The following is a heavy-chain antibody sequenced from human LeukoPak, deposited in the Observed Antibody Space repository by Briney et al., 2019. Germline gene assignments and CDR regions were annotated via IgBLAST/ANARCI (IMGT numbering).Heavy chain of an antibody. V-gene: IGHV4-39*07. CDR2: IYHSGST. CDR3: ARSPGEGYYYYYYMDV. J-gene: IGHJ6*03. Sequence: SETLSLTCTVSGGSINSSSYYWGWIRQPPGKGLEWIGSIYHSGSTYYNPSLKSRVTISVDTSKNQFSLKLSSVTAADTAVYYCARSPGEGYYYYYYMDVWGKGTTVTVSS. CDR1: GGSINSSSYY. D-gene: IGHD7-27*01.